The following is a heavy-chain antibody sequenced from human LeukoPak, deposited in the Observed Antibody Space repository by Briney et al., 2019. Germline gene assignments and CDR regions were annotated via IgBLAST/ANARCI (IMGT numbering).Heavy chain of an antibody. CDR3: ARSPRTIVFRAFDI. D-gene: IGHD3-10*01. Sequence: SETLSLTCTVSGGSISSYYWSWIRQPAGKGLEWIGRIYTSGSTNYNPSLKSRVTMSVDTSKNQFSLTLSSVTAADTAVYYSARSPRTIVFRAFDIWGQGTMVTVSS. V-gene: IGHV4-4*07. J-gene: IGHJ3*02. CDR2: IYTSGST. CDR1: GGSISSYY.